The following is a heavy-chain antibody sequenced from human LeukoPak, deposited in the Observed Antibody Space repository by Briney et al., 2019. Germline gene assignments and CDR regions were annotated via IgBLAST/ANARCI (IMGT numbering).Heavy chain of an antibody. CDR1: GYTFTSYA. Sequence: ASVKVSCKASGYTFTSYAIHWVRQAPGQGLEWMGWITPSGVTNYSQKFQGRVAITWDTSITTAYMDLSRLTSDDTAVYYCARDRYGDGFAHLDYWGQGTLDTVSS. V-gene: IGHV1-2*02. CDR2: ITPSGVT. J-gene: IGHJ4*02. D-gene: IGHD5-24*01. CDR3: ARDRYGDGFAHLDY.